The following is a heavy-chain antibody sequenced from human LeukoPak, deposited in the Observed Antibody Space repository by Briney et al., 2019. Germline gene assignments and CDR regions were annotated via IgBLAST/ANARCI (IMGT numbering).Heavy chain of an antibody. CDR2: INPSGGST. Sequence: ASVKVSCKASGYTFTSYYMHWVRQAPGQGLEWMGIINPSGGSTSYAQKFQGGVTMTRDTSTSTVYMELSSLRSEDTAVYYCARVTRRYSGSRDMDYWGQGTLVTVSS. J-gene: IGHJ4*02. CDR1: GYTFTSYY. V-gene: IGHV1-46*01. CDR3: ARVTRRYSGSRDMDY. D-gene: IGHD1-26*01.